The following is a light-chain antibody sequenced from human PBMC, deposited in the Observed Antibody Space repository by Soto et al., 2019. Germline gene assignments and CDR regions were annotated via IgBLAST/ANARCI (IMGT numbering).Light chain of an antibody. CDR1: SSDVGGYHY. CDR2: EVS. Sequence: QSVLTQPASVSGSPGQSITVSCTGTSSDVGGYHYASWYQHHPGKAPKLMIYEVSNRPSGVSNRFSGSKSGNTASLTISGLQAEDEADYYCSSFTSSSTLVFGTGTKLTVL. V-gene: IGLV2-14*01. CDR3: SSFTSSSTLV. J-gene: IGLJ1*01.